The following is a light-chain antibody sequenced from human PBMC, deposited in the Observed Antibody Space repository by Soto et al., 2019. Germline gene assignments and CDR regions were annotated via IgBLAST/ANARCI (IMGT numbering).Light chain of an antibody. CDR3: QQYGSSPPWT. Sequence: EIVLTQSPGTLLLSPGERATLSCRASQSVSSSYLALYQQKPGQAPRLLIYGASSRATGIPDRFSGSGSGTDFTLTISRLEPEDFAVYYCQQYGSSPPWTFGQGTKVDIK. CDR2: GAS. CDR1: QSVSSSY. J-gene: IGKJ1*01. V-gene: IGKV3-20*01.